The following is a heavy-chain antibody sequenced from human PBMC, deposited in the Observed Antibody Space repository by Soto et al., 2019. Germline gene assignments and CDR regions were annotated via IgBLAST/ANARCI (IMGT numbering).Heavy chain of an antibody. V-gene: IGHV4-34*01. Sequence: SETLSLTCAVYGGSFSGYYWSWIRQPPGKGLEWIGEINHSGSTNYNPSHKSRVTISVDTSKNQFSLKLSSVTAADTAVYYCARAQFYYDILTGYYKAYYFDYWGQGTLVTVSS. CDR3: ARAQFYYDILTGYYKAYYFDY. CDR2: INHSGST. D-gene: IGHD3-9*01. J-gene: IGHJ4*02. CDR1: GGSFSGYY.